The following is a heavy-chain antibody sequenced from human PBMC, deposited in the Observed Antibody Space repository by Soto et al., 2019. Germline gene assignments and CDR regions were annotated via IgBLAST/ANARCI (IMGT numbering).Heavy chain of an antibody. Sequence: ASVKVSCKASGYTFTGYYMHWVRQAPGQGLEWMGWINPNSGGTNYAQKFQGRVTMTRDTSISTAYMELSRLRSDDTAVYYCAREENTGYYYGMDVWGQGTTVNVSS. V-gene: IGHV1-2*02. CDR1: GYTFTGYY. CDR3: AREENTGYYYGMDV. D-gene: IGHD4-17*01. J-gene: IGHJ6*01. CDR2: INPNSGGT.